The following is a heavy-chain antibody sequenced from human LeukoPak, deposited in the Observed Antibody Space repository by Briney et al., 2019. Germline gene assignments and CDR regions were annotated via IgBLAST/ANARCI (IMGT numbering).Heavy chain of an antibody. J-gene: IGHJ4*02. CDR3: ASSTDYDILTCYYLRGLDY. CDR2: IIPIVGIA. D-gene: IGHD3-9*01. CDR1: GGTFSSYA. V-gene: IGHV1-69*10. Sequence: HGGSVNVSCKASGGTFSSYAISWVGQAPGQGLEWMGRIIPIVGIANYAQKFQGRVTITADKSTSTAYMELISLRSEDTAVYYCASSTDYDILTCYYLRGLDYWGQGTLVTVSS.